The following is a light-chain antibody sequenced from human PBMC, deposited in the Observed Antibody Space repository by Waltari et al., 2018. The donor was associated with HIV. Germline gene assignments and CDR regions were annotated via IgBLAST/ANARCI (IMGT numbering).Light chain of an antibody. J-gene: IGKJ1*01. CDR3: QQYNNWPPWT. CDR1: QNIGSD. Sequence: IVMTQSPATLSALQGERVTLSCRASQNIGSDLAWLQQRPGQAPRLVIYDAVTRPTGIPARISGRGSETDFTLTISSLQSEDVAVYFCQQYNNWPPWTFRQGTKVEMK. V-gene: IGKV3D-15*01. CDR2: DAV.